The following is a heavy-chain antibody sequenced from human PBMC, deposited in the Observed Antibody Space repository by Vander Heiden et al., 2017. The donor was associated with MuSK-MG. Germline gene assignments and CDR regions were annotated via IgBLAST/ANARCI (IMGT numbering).Heavy chain of an antibody. J-gene: IGHJ6*03. CDR2: FDPEAGET. CDR1: GFALIELS. Sequence: QVQLVQSGAEVKKPGASVEVSCKVSGFALIELSMHWVRQAPGEGLEWMGSFDPEAGETIYAQKFQGRVTMTEDTSTDTAYMELSRLRSEDTAVYYCVSSNYDLAMDVWGKGTTVTVSS. V-gene: IGHV1-24*01. D-gene: IGHD3-3*01. CDR3: VSSNYDLAMDV.